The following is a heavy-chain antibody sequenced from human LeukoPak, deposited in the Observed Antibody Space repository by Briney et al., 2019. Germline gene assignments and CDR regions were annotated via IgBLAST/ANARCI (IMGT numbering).Heavy chain of an antibody. J-gene: IGHJ4*02. Sequence: GGSLRLSCAASGFTFSRYGMHWVRQAPGKGLEWVAFIRYDGSNKYYADSLKGRFTISRDNSKNTLSLQMNSLRAEDTAVYYCARGGGYSYGSFDYWGQGTLVTVSS. CDR1: GFTFSRYG. V-gene: IGHV3-30*02. D-gene: IGHD5-18*01. CDR2: IRYDGSNK. CDR3: ARGGGYSYGSFDY.